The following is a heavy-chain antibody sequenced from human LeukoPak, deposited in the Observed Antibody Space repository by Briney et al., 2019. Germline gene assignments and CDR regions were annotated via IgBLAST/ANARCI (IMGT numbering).Heavy chain of an antibody. J-gene: IGHJ6*02. CDR3: ARVGGGYCSGGSCSYYYYGMDV. D-gene: IGHD2-15*01. V-gene: IGHV3-21*01. Sequence: PGGSLRLSCAASGFTFSSYSMNWVRQAPGKGLEWVSSISSSSSYIYYADSVKGRFTISRDNAKNPLYLQMNSLRAEDTAVYYCARVGGGYCSGGSCSYYYYGMDVWGQGTTVTVSS. CDR2: ISSSSSYI. CDR1: GFTFSSYS.